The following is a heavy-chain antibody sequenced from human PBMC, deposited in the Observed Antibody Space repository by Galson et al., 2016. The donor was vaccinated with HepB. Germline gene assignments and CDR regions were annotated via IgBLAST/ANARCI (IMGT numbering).Heavy chain of an antibody. V-gene: IGHV3-48*03. CDR3: VRDRTYSGSYLDAFDI. J-gene: IGHJ3*02. CDR1: GFTFSRYE. D-gene: IGHD1-26*01. Sequence: SLRLSCAASGFTFSRYEMNWVRQAPGKGLEWVSYISGDGRTINYADSVKGRFTISRDNAENSLYLQMNSLRAEDTAVYYCVRDRTYSGSYLDAFDIWGQGTMVTVSS. CDR2: ISGDGRTI.